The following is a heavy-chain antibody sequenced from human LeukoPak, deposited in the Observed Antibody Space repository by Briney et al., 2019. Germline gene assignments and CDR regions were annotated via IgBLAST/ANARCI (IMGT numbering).Heavy chain of an antibody. Sequence: GGSLRLSCAASGFTVSSNYMSWVRQAPGKGLEWVSLIYSGGSTCYADSVKGRFTISRDNSKNTLYLQMNSLRAEDTAVYYCARAIGSVTTQRYFDLWGGGTLVTVSS. CDR1: GFTVSSNY. J-gene: IGHJ2*01. CDR2: IYSGGST. D-gene: IGHD4-17*01. V-gene: IGHV3-53*01. CDR3: ARAIGSVTTQRYFDL.